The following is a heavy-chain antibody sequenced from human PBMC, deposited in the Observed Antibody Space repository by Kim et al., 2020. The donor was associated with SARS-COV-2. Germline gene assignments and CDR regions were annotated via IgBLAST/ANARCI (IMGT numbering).Heavy chain of an antibody. CDR3: AAHIPYGNKHFDS. D-gene: IGHD4-17*01. CDR1: GDTFSSSA. CDR2: IIPFFKTI. V-gene: IGHV1-69*13. J-gene: IGHJ4*02. Sequence: SSVKVSCKASGDTFSSSALSWVRQTPGPVLEWMGVIIPFFKTINYAQKFQDRVTITADASTSTVYLELASLRSDDTAVYYFAAHIPYGNKHFDSWCQGTLVTVSS.